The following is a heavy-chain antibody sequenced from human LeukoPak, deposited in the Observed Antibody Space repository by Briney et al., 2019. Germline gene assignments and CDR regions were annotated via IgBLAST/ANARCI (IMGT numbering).Heavy chain of an antibody. CDR1: GGSFSGYY. CDR3: ARVGPVLWFGELYSGSSKYYFDY. V-gene: IGHV4-34*01. D-gene: IGHD3-10*01. Sequence: SETLSLTCAVYGGSFSGYYWSWIRQPPGKGLEWIGEINHSGSTNYNPSLKSRVTISVDTSKNQFSLKLSSVTAAGTAVYYCARVGPVLWFGELYSGSSKYYFDYWGQGTLVTVSS. J-gene: IGHJ4*02. CDR2: INHSGST.